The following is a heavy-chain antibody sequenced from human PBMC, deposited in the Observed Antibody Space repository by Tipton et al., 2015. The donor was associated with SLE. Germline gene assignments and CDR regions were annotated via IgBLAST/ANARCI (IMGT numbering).Heavy chain of an antibody. CDR3: ARVSGGIAYMDV. CDR2: IYYSGST. CDR1: GGSISSSNYY. J-gene: IGHJ6*03. Sequence: TLSLTCTVSGGSISSSNYYWGWIRQPPGKGLEWIGSIYYSGSTYYNPSLKSRVSISVDTSKNQFSLKLSSVTAAGTAVYYCARVSGGIAYMDVWGKGTTVTFSS. V-gene: IGHV4-39*07. D-gene: IGHD6-13*01.